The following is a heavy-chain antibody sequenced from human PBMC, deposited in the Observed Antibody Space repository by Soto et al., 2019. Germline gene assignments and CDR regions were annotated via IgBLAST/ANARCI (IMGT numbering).Heavy chain of an antibody. D-gene: IGHD5-12*01. Sequence: QVQLQQWGAGLLKPSETLSLNCAVNGGSLSGYYWSWIRQPPGKGLEWIGEIKAGGRTNDSPSLKSRASISSNTSNNQFSLRLYSVTAADTGVYYCARGQEGVVATHCDQGTLVTVSS. CDR3: ARGQEGVVATH. CDR2: IKAGGRT. CDR1: GGSLSGYY. J-gene: IGHJ4*02. V-gene: IGHV4-34*04.